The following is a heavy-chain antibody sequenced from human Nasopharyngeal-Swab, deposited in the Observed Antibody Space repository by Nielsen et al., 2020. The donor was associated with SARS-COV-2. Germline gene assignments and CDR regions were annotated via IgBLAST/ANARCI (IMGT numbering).Heavy chain of an antibody. CDR3: ARDGDGSGFDY. CDR2: IYYSGST. Sequence: WIRQAPGKGLEWIGYIYYSGSTYYNPSLKSRVTISVDTSKNQFSLKLSSVTAADTAVYYCARDGDGSGFDYWGQGTLVTVSS. J-gene: IGHJ4*02. V-gene: IGHV4-30-4*01. D-gene: IGHD3-10*01.